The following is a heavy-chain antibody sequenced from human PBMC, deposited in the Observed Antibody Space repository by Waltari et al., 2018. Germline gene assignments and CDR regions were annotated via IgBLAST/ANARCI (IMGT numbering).Heavy chain of an antibody. CDR2: IERQTDVLTN. J-gene: IGHJ5*01. Sequence: EVQLVESGGGLVKPGGSLRLSCVASGFSFTDAWMRWVRQAPGKGLEWVCRIERQTDVLTNHYAAPVQGRFTISRDDFTNTVYLQMTSLKPEDTADYFCATKLPGPLYNAPYFDSWGHGALVTVSS. CDR1: GFSFTDAW. V-gene: IGHV3-15*04. D-gene: IGHD1-20*01. CDR3: ATKLPGPLYNAPYFDS.